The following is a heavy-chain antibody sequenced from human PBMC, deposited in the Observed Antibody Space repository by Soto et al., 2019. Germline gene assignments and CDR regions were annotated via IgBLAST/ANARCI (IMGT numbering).Heavy chain of an antibody. CDR3: ASRGYSYGYDYYYYGMDV. J-gene: IGHJ6*02. V-gene: IGHV1-69*06. CDR2: IIPIFGTA. Sequence: ASVKVSCKASGGTFSSYAISWVRQAPGQGLEWMGGIIPIFGTANYAQEFQGRVTITADKSTSTAYMELSSLRSEDTAVYYRASRGYSYGYDYYYYGMDVWGQGTTVTVSS. CDR1: GGTFSSYA. D-gene: IGHD5-18*01.